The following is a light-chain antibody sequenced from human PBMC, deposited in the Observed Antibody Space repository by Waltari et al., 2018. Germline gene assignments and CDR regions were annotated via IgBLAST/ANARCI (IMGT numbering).Light chain of an antibody. V-gene: IGKV2-28*01. Sequence: DIVMTQSPLSLPVTPGEPASISCRSSQSLLHSNGYNYLDWYLQKPGQSHQLLIYLGSNRASGVPDRCCGSGSGTDFTLKISRVEAEDVGVFYCMQALQTPLTFGQGTKVEIK. CDR1: QSLLHSNGYNY. CDR2: LGS. J-gene: IGKJ1*01. CDR3: MQALQTPLT.